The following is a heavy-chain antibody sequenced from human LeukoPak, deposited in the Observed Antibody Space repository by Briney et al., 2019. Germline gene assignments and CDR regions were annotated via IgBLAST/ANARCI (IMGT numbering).Heavy chain of an antibody. J-gene: IGHJ4*02. CDR3: GRPPLAGGRFDY. CDR2: INHSGST. D-gene: IGHD3-16*01. V-gene: IGHV4-34*01. Sequence: PSETLSLTCAVYGGSFSGYYWSWIRQPPGKGLEWIGEINHSGSTNYNPSLKSRVTISVDTSKNQFSLKLSSVTAADTAVYYCGRPPLAGGRFDYGGQGPLVPVSS. CDR1: GGSFSGYY.